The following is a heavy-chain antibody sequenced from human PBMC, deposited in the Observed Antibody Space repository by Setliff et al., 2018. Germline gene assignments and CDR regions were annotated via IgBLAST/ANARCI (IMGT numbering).Heavy chain of an antibody. J-gene: IGHJ6*02. CDR1: GYTFTSYA. CDR3: SRDLQLLEWLSSLGLGMDV. CDR2: INAGNGNT. V-gene: IGHV1-3*01. D-gene: IGHD3-3*01. Sequence: RASVKVSCKASGYTFTSYAMHWVRQAPGQRLEWMGWINAGNGNTKYTQKLQGRVTITRDTSPSTAYMELSSLRSEDTAVYYCSRDLQLLEWLSSLGLGMDVWGQGTTVTVSS.